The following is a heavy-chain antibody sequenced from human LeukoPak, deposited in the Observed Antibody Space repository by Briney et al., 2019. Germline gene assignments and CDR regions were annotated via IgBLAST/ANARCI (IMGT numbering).Heavy chain of an antibody. V-gene: IGHV4-59*08. J-gene: IGHJ4*02. CDR3: ARGRGLGVITPYSDS. Sequence: SETLSLTCSVSGGSTSSDHWSWIRQPPEKGLEWIGCISYRGSTNYNPSLKSRVTISIDTSKKHFSLKLTSVTAADTGVYYCARGRGLGVITPYSDSWGQGTLVTVSS. CDR2: ISYRGST. CDR1: GGSTSSDH. D-gene: IGHD3-16*02.